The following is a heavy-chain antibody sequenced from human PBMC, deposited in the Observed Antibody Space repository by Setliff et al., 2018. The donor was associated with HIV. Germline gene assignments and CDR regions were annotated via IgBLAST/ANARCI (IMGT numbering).Heavy chain of an antibody. CDR1: GGSFSGYY. CDR3: ARTGYAFDV. Sequence: SETLSLTCAVYGGSFSGYYWSWIRQSPGKGPEWIAYIHVSGSTYFNPSLSSRVTISIDTSNNQFSLRLSSVTAADTAVYYCARTGYAFDVWGLGTMVTVSS. CDR2: IHVSGST. J-gene: IGHJ3*01. V-gene: IGHV4-59*08.